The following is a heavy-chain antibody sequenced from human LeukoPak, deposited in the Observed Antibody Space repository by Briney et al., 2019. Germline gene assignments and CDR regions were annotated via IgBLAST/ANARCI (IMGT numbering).Heavy chain of an antibody. CDR1: GVSISSGGYY. V-gene: IGHV4-31*03. CDR2: IYYSGST. J-gene: IGHJ6*02. CDR3: ASSEATTTPPPYGMDV. Sequence: PSQTLSLTCTVSGVSISSGGYYWSWIRQHPGKGLEWIGYIYYSGSTFYNPSLKSRVTISVDMSKNQFSLKLNSVTVADTAVYYCASSEATTTPPPYGMDVWGQGTTVTVSS. D-gene: IGHD5-12*01.